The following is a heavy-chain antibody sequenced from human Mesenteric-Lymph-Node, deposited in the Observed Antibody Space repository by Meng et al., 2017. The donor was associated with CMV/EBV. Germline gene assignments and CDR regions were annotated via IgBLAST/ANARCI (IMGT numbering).Heavy chain of an antibody. CDR3: ARESGCSSTSCRYYYYYYGMDV. V-gene: IGHV1-2*02. D-gene: IGHD2-2*01. CDR1: GYTFTGYY. CDR2: VNPNTSAT. Sequence: ASVKVSCKAYGYTFTGYYIHWVRQAPGQGPEWMGWVNPNTSATNYAQRFQGRVTMTRDASISTAYMEVNSLRSDDTAVYYCARESGCSSTSCRYYYYYYGMDVWGQGTTVTVSS. J-gene: IGHJ6*02.